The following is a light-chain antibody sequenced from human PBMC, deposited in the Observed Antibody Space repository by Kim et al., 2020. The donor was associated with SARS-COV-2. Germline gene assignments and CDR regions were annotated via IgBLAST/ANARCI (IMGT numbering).Light chain of an antibody. CDR1: QSISDY. CDR2: EAS. CDR3: QQYNSYLFT. Sequence: ASVGDRVTITCRASQSISDYLAWYQQKPGKAPKHLIYEASSLGSGVPSRFRGSGSGTEFTLTISSLQPDDFATYYCQQYNSYLFTFGPGTKVDIK. V-gene: IGKV1-5*01. J-gene: IGKJ3*01.